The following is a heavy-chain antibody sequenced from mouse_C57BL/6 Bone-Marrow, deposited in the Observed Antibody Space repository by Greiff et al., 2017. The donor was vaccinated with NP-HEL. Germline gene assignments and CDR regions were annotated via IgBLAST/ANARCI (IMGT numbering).Heavy chain of an antibody. J-gene: IGHJ1*03. V-gene: IGHV3-6*01. D-gene: IGHD1-1*01. CDR2: ISYDGSN. Sequence: EVQLQQSGPGLVKPSQSLSLTCSVTGYSITSGYYWNWIRQFPGNKLEWMGYISYDGSNNYNPSLKNRISITRDTSKNQFFLKLNSVTTEDTATYYCARGAYYYGSSWYFDVWGTGTTVTVSS. CDR1: GYSITSGYY. CDR3: ARGAYYYGSSWYFDV.